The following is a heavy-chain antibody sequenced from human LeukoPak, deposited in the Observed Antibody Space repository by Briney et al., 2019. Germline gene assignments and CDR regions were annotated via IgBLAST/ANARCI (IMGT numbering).Heavy chain of an antibody. V-gene: IGHV4-59*01. D-gene: IGHD3-22*01. CDR3: ARSYYSDSSGYYYLVY. Sequence: SETLSLTCTVSGGSISSYYWNWIRQPPGKGLEWIGYIYYSGSTNYTPSLKSRVTISVDTSKNQFSLNLSSVTAADTAVYYCARSYYSDSSGYYYLVYWGQGTLVTVSS. CDR1: GGSISSYY. CDR2: IYYSGST. J-gene: IGHJ4*02.